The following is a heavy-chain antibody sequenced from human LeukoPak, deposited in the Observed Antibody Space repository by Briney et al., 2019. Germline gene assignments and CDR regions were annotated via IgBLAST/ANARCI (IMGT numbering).Heavy chain of an antibody. D-gene: IGHD6-19*01. V-gene: IGHV4-38-2*02. CDR1: GYSISSGYY. CDR2: IYHSGST. CDR3: ARVIAVAGTIG. J-gene: IGHJ4*02. Sequence: SETLSLTCTVSGYSISSGYYWGWIRQPPGKGLEWIGSIYHSGSTYYNPSLKSRVTISVDTSKNQFSLKLSSVTAADTAVYYCARVIAVAGTIGWGQGTLVTVSS.